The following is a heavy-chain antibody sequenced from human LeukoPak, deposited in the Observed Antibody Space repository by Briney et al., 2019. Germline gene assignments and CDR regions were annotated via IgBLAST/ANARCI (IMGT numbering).Heavy chain of an antibody. V-gene: IGHV1-69*05. CDR2: IIPIFGTA. D-gene: IGHD3-16*02. CDR1: GGTFSSYA. J-gene: IGHJ4*02. Sequence: SVKVSCKASGGTFSSYAISWVRQAPGQGLEWMGGIIPIFGTANYAQKFQGRVTITTDESTSTAYMELNSLRAEDTAVYYCAKERAGYTHPYYFDYWGQGTLVTVSS. CDR3: AKERAGYTHPYYFDY.